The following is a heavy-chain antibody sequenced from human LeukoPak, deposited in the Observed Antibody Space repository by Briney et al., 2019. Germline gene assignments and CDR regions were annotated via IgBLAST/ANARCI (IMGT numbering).Heavy chain of an antibody. CDR1: GYTFTGYY. Sequence: VASVKVSCKASGYTFTGYYMHWVRQAPGQGLEWMGRINPNSGGTNYAQKFQGRVTMTRDTSISTAYMELSRLRSDDTAVYYCARASLERRRDYYYGMDVWGQGTTVTVSS. D-gene: IGHD1-1*01. CDR2: INPNSGGT. CDR3: ARASLERRRDYYYGMDV. J-gene: IGHJ6*02. V-gene: IGHV1-2*06.